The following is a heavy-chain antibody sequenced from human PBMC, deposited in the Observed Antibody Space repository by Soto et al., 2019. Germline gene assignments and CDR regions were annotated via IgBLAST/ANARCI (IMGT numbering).Heavy chain of an antibody. D-gene: IGHD5-18*01. CDR1: GVSIRSYY. CDR3: ARQGIGVDTAHCDF. V-gene: IGHV4-59*08. CDR2: VYYSGST. Sequence: PSAILSLTCAVSGVSIRSYYWSCIRQPPGKGLEWIGNVYYSGSTRYNPSLKSRLTISLDPSNSHFSLRLASVSAADTAVYYCARQGIGVDTAHCDFWGQGRLIT. J-gene: IGHJ4*02.